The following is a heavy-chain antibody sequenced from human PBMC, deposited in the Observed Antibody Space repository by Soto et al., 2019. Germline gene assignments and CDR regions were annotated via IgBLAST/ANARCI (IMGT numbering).Heavy chain of an antibody. CDR3: ARQEGHNWFDP. CDR1: GYTFTSYG. CDR2: ISTFNSHT. Sequence: GASVKVSCKASGYTFTSYGISWVRQAPGQGLEWMGWISTFNSHTDYAQKVQGRVAMTTDRSTGTAYMELRSLRSDDTAVYYCARQEGHNWFDPWGQGTPVTVSS. V-gene: IGHV1-18*01. J-gene: IGHJ5*02.